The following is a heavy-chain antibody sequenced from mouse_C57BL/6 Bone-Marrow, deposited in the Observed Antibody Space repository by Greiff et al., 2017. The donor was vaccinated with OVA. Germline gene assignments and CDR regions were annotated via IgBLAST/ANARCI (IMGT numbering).Heavy chain of an antibody. V-gene: IGHV1-64*01. J-gene: IGHJ1*03. D-gene: IGHD2-2*01. Sequence: VQLQQSGAELVKPGASVKLSCKASGYTFTSYWMNWVKQRPGQGLEWIGMIYPNSGSTNYNEKFKSKATLTVDTSSSTAYMQLSSLTSEDSAVYYCARWWLRWYFDVWGTGTTVTVSS. CDR3: ARWWLRWYFDV. CDR1: GYTFTSYW. CDR2: IYPNSGST.